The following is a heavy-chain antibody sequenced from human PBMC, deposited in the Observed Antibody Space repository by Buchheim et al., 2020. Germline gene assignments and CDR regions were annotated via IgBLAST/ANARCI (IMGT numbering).Heavy chain of an antibody. V-gene: IGHV4-39*01. D-gene: IGHD3-9*01. CDR1: GGSISSSSYY. CDR2: IYYSGST. J-gene: IGHJ5*02. Sequence: QLQLQESGPGLVKPSETLSLTCTVSGGSISSSSYYWGWIRQPPGKGLEWIGSIYYSGSTYYNPSLTSRFTISLDTSKNQFSLKLSSVTAADTAVYYCASAYGAGYPRLSNWFDPWGQGTL. CDR3: ASAYGAGYPRLSNWFDP.